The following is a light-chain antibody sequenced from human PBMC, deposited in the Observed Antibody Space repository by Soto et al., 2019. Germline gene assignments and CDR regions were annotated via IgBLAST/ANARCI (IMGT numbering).Light chain of an antibody. CDR1: QSVINY. CDR3: QQRSSWPLT. CDR2: DAY. V-gene: IGKV3-11*01. Sequence: IVLTQSPATLSLSPGERATISCRASQSVINYLAWYQQKPGQAPRLLIYDAYNRATGIPARFTGSGSGTDFTLTISSLEPEDFAVYYCQQRSSWPLTFGGGTKVEIK. J-gene: IGKJ4*01.